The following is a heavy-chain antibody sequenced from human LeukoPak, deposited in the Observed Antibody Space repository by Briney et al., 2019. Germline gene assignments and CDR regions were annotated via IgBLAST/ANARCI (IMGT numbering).Heavy chain of an antibody. D-gene: IGHD4-17*01. V-gene: IGHV1-8*01. CDR2: MNPNSGNT. Sequence: ASVKVSCKASGYTFTSYDINWVRQATGQGLEWMGWMNPNSGNTGYTQKFQGRVTMTRNTSISTAYMELSSLRSEDTAVYYCARGRKMTTTYNWFDPWGQGTLVTVSS. J-gene: IGHJ5*02. CDR1: GYTFTSYD. CDR3: ARGRKMTTTYNWFDP.